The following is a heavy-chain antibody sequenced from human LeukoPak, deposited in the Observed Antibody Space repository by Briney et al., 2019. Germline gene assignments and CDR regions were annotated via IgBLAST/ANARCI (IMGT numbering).Heavy chain of an antibody. CDR1: GFTFSSYS. J-gene: IGHJ5*02. Sequence: GGSLRLSCAASGFTFSSYSMSWVRQTPGRGLEWVSSISGSGSSTNYADSVKGRFTISRDNSKNTLHLQMNSLRADDTAVYYCAKGKQWLIPNWFDPWGQGTLVTVSS. V-gene: IGHV3-23*01. D-gene: IGHD6-19*01. CDR2: ISGSGSST. CDR3: AKGKQWLIPNWFDP.